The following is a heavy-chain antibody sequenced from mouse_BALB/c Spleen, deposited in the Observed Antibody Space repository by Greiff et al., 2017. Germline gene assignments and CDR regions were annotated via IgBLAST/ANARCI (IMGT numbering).Heavy chain of an antibody. D-gene: IGHD1-1*01. CDR2: IDPENGDT. CDR1: GFNFKDYY. V-gene: IGHV14-4*02. Sequence: EVQLQQSGAELVRSGASVKLSCTASGFNFKDYYMHWVKQRPEQGLEWIGWIDPENGDTEYAPKFQGKATMTADTSSNTAYLQLSSLTSEDTAVYYCNADYGSRTLAYWGQGTLVTVSA. J-gene: IGHJ3*01. CDR3: NADYGSRTLAY.